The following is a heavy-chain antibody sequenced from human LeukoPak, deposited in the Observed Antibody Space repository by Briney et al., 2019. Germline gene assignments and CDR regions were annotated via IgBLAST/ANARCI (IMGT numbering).Heavy chain of an antibody. CDR2: ISSSSRDI. CDR1: GFTFSSYT. D-gene: IGHD3-22*01. CDR3: ARAPRAYDSSGYYPYWYFDL. Sequence: GGSLRLSCAASGFTFSSYTMNWVRQAPGKGLEWVAAISSSSRDIFYADSVKGRFSISRDNTHNSLSLRMNSLGAEDTAVYYCARAPRAYDSSGYYPYWYFDLWGRGTLVTVSS. V-gene: IGHV3-21*04. J-gene: IGHJ2*01.